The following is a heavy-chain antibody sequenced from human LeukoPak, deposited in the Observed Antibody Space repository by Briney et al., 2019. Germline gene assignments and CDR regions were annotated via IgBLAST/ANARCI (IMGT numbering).Heavy chain of an antibody. CDR3: ARVSGDYYHTVDY. CDR2: ITSSSSYI. Sequence: AGGSLRLSCAASGFIFSPYSMHWVRQAPGRGLEWVSSITSSSSYIYYADSVKGRFTISRDNAKNSLYLQMNSLRVEDTAVYYCARVSGDYYHTVDYWGQGTLVTVSS. J-gene: IGHJ4*02. V-gene: IGHV3-21*01. CDR1: GFIFSPYS. D-gene: IGHD4-17*01.